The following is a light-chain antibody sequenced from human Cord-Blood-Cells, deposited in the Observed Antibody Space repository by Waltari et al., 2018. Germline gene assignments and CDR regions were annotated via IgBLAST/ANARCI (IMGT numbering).Light chain of an antibody. CDR1: SSDVGSYNL. Sequence: QSALTQPPSVSGSPGQSVTISCTGTSSDVGSYNLVSWYQQPPGTAPKLMIYEVSNRPSGGPDRFSGSKSGNTASLTISGLQAEDEADYYCSSYTSSSTFVFGTGTKVTVL. J-gene: IGLJ1*01. CDR2: EVS. CDR3: SSYTSSSTFV. V-gene: IGLV2-18*02.